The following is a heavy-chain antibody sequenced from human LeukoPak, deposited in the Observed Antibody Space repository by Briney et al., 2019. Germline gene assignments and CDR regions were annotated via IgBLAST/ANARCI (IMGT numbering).Heavy chain of an antibody. V-gene: IGHV4-61*01. CDR1: GXSVSSGSYY. Sequence: SETLSLTCTVSGXSVSSGSYYWSWIRQPPGKGLEWIGFMSNSGHTDSKSRVTISLDTSKSQFSLKLNSVTAADTAFYYCARVSVAGTGPDYWGQGTLVTVSS. CDR2: MSNSGHT. J-gene: IGHJ4*02. CDR3: ARVSVAGTGPDY. D-gene: IGHD6-13*01.